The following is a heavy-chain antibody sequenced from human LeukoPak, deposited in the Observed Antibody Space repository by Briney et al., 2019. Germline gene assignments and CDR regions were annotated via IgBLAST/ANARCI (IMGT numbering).Heavy chain of an antibody. V-gene: IGHV3-9*01. D-gene: IGHD2-2*01. CDR3: PNGMRYCRSTSCQRHDY. Sequence: GGSLRLSCTASGFTFDDYAMHWVRQAPGKGLEWVSGISWNSGSIGYADSVKGRFTISRDNAKNSLYLQMNSLRAEDTALYYCPNGMRYCRSTSCQRHDYWGQGTLVTVSS. CDR2: ISWNSGSI. J-gene: IGHJ4*02. CDR1: GFTFDDYA.